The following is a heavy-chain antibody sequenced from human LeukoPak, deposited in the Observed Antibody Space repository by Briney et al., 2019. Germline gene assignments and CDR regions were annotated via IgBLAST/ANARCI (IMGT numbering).Heavy chain of an antibody. CDR2: MSGSGGST. J-gene: IGHJ5*02. D-gene: IGHD3-3*01. V-gene: IGHV3-23*01. CDR1: GFTFSDYY. Sequence: GGSLRLSCAASGFTFSDYYMSWIRQAPGKGLEWVSAMSGSGGSTSYADSVKGRFTISRDNSKNTLYLQMNSLRAEDTAVYYCAKDIAPSPNYDFWSMGPRGPWFDPWGQGTLVTVSS. CDR3: AKDIAPSPNYDFWSMGPRGPWFDP.